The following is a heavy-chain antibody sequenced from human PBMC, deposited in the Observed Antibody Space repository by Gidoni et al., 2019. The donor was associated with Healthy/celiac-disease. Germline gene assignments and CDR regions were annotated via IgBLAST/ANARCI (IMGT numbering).Heavy chain of an antibody. CDR2: ISSSSSTI. Sequence: EVQLVESGGGLVQPGGSLRLSCAASGFTFSRYSMNWVRQAPGKGLEWVSYISSSSSTIYYADSVKGRFTISRDNAKNSLYLQMNSLRDEDTAVYYCARDTDIVATMAGDYGMDVWGQGTTVTVSS. CDR1: GFTFSRYS. CDR3: ARDTDIVATMAGDYGMDV. D-gene: IGHD5-12*01. J-gene: IGHJ6*02. V-gene: IGHV3-48*02.